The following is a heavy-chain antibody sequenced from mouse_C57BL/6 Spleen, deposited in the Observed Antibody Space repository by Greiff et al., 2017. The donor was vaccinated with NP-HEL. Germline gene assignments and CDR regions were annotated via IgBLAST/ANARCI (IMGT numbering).Heavy chain of an antibody. Sequence: QQPGAELVKPGASVKLSCKASGYTFTSYWMHWVKQRPGQGLEWIGMIHPNSGSTNYNEKFKSKATLTVDKSSSTAYMQLSSLTSEDSAVYYCARDEYGYGYDRVLIDYWGQGTTLTVSS. D-gene: IGHD2-2*01. CDR1: GYTFTSYW. J-gene: IGHJ2*01. V-gene: IGHV1-64*01. CDR2: IHPNSGST. CDR3: ARDEYGYGYDRVLIDY.